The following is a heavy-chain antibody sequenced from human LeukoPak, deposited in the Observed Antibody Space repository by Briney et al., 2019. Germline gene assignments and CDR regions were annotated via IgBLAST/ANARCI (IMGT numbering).Heavy chain of an antibody. D-gene: IGHD4-17*01. CDR1: GDSINSGGYY. CDR2: IYHSGST. CDR3: ARDHYGVLDY. Sequence: SQTLSLTCTVSGDSINSGGYYWSWIRQPPGTGLEWIGYIYHSGSTYYNPSLKSRLTISVDRSKNQFSLKLSSVTAADTAVYYCARDHYGVLDYWGQGTLVTVSS. J-gene: IGHJ4*02. V-gene: IGHV4-30-2*01.